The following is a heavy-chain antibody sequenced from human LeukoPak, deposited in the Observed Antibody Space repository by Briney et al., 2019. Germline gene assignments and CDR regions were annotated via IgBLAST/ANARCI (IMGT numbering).Heavy chain of an antibody. Sequence: SQTLSLTCTVSGGSISSGSYYWSWIRQPAGKGLEWIVRIYSSGSTNYNPSLKSRVTISLDTSKNQFSLKLSSVTAADTAVYYCARHDVLDIADLPLYFDYWGQGTLVTVSS. CDR2: IYSSGST. CDR1: GGSISSGSYY. CDR3: ARHDVLDIADLPLYFDY. V-gene: IGHV4-61*02. J-gene: IGHJ4*02. D-gene: IGHD5-12*01.